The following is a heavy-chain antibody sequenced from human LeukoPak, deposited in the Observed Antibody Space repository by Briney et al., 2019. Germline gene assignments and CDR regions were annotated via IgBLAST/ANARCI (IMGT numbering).Heavy chain of an antibody. CDR1: GYSISSGYY. CDR2: IYHSGST. Sequence: SETLSLTCPVSGYSISSGYYWGWIRQPPGKGLEWIGSIYHSGSTYYNPSLKSRVTISVDTSKNQFSLKLSSVTAADTAVYYCARVFCRVGDCYVDYWGQGTLVTVSS. J-gene: IGHJ4*02. CDR3: ARVFCRVGDCYVDY. V-gene: IGHV4-38-2*02. D-gene: IGHD2-21*02.